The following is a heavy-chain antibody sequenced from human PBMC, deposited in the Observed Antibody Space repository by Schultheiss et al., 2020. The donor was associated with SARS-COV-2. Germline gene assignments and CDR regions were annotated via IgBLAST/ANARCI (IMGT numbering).Heavy chain of an antibody. CDR1: GYTFTSYD. CDR2: MNPNSGNT. Sequence: ASVKVSCKASGYTFTSYDINWVRQATGQGLEWMGWMNPNSGNTGYAQKFQGRVTMTRNTSISTAYMELSSLRSEDTAVYYCARTLLGYCSGGSCYPYNWFDPWGQGTLVTVSS. CDR3: ARTLLGYCSGGSCYPYNWFDP. V-gene: IGHV1-8*01. J-gene: IGHJ5*02. D-gene: IGHD2-15*01.